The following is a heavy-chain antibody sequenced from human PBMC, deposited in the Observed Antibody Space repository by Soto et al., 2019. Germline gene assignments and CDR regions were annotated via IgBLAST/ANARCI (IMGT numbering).Heavy chain of an antibody. CDR3: ARDFDGYNTFDY. V-gene: IGHV3-33*01. J-gene: IGHJ4*02. CDR2: IWYDGSNK. D-gene: IGHD5-12*01. CDR1: GFTFSSYG. Sequence: GGSLRLSCAASGFTFSSYGMHWVRQAPGNGMEWVAVIWYDGSNKYYADSVNGRFTISRDNSKNTLYLQMNSLRAVDTAVYYCARDFDGYNTFDYWGQGTLVTVSS.